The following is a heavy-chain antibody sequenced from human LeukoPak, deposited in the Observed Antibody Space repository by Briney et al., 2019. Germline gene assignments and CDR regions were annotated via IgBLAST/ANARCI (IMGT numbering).Heavy chain of an antibody. J-gene: IGHJ4*02. CDR2: IGPTGSYR. V-gene: IGHV3-21*06. CDR3: PTETNGRHYDY. D-gene: IGHD1-14*01. Sequence: GGSLRLSCTASGLTFSTSGSNWVRQAPGKGLDLVASIGPTGSYRYHADSIKGRFTISRDNANNFLYLQMNSLRAQHTAAYYCPTETNGRHYDYWGQGTLLTVSS. CDR1: GLTFSTSG.